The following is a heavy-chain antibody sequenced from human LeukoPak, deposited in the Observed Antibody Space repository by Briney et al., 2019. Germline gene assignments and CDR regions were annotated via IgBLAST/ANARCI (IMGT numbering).Heavy chain of an antibody. CDR2: ISSSSSYI. CDR3: ASWGVVITRRVFDP. Sequence: GGSLRLSCVASGFTFSSYSMNWVRQAPGKGLEWVSSISSSSSYIYYADSVKGRFTISRDNAKNSLYLQMNSLRAEDTAVYYCASWGVVITRRVFDPWGQGTLVTVPS. J-gene: IGHJ5*02. V-gene: IGHV3-21*01. D-gene: IGHD3-22*01. CDR1: GFTFSSYS.